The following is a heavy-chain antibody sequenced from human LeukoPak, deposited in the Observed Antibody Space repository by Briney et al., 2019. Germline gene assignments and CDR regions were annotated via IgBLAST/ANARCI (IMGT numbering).Heavy chain of an antibody. Sequence: ASVKVSCKASGYTFTDYYMHWVRQAPGQGLEWMGWINPNSAATNYAQKFQGRVAMTRDTSISTAYMELSILRSDDTAVYYCARDRSADCSLGYWGQGTLVTVSS. J-gene: IGHJ4*02. V-gene: IGHV1-2*02. CDR2: INPNSAAT. CDR3: ARDRSADCSLGY. CDR1: GYTFTDYY. D-gene: IGHD2-21*02.